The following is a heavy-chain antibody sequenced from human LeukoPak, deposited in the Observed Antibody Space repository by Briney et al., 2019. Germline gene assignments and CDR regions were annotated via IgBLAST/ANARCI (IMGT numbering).Heavy chain of an antibody. CDR1: GGSFSGYY. V-gene: IGHV4-34*01. Sequence: TSETLSLICAVYGGSFSGYYWSWIRQPPGKGLEWTGEINHSGSTNYNPSLKSRVTISVDTSKNQFSLKPSSVTAADTAVYYCARQRRYYGSGSYYKYYFDYWGQGTPVTVSS. CDR2: INHSGST. CDR3: ARQRRYYGSGSYYKYYFDY. J-gene: IGHJ4*02. D-gene: IGHD3-10*01.